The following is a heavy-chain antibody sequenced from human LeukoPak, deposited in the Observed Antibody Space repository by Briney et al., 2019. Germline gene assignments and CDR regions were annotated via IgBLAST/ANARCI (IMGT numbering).Heavy chain of an antibody. V-gene: IGHV3-23*01. D-gene: IGHD2/OR15-2a*01. Sequence: GGSLRLSCVASGFTFSSYSMSWVRQAPGKRLEWVSAISGSGGSTYYAESVKGRLTISRDNSKNTLYLQMNSLRAEDTAVYYCAKDPLVNSQEYFDYWGQGTLVTASS. CDR3: AKDPLVNSQEYFDY. CDR2: ISGSGGST. CDR1: GFTFSSYS. J-gene: IGHJ4*02.